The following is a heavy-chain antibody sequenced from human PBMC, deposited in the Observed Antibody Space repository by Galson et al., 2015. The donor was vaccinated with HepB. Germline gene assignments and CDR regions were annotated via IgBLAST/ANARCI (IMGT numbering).Heavy chain of an antibody. D-gene: IGHD3-10*01. CDR2: INAGNGNT. CDR1: GYTFTSYA. V-gene: IGHV1-3*01. J-gene: IGHJ3*02. CDR3: ARRIWFGEFHDAFDI. Sequence: SVKVSCKASGYTFTSYAMHWVRQAPGQRLEWMGWINAGNGNTKYSQKFQGRVTITRDTSASTAYMELSSLRSEDTAVYYCARRIWFGEFHDAFDIWGQGTMVTVSS.